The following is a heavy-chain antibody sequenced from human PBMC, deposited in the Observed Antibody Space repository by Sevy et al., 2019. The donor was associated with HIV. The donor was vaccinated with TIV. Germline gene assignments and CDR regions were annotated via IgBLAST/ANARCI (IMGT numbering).Heavy chain of an antibody. Sequence: SKTLSLTCTVSGGSISSGGYYWSWIRQHPGKGLEWIGYIYYSGSTYYNPSLKSRVTISVDTSKNQFSLKLSSVTAADTAVYYCARGLTGPHPFYYWGQGTLVTVSS. CDR1: GGSISSGGYY. V-gene: IGHV4-31*03. D-gene: IGHD3-16*01. CDR3: ARGLTGPHPFYY. J-gene: IGHJ4*02. CDR2: IYYSGST.